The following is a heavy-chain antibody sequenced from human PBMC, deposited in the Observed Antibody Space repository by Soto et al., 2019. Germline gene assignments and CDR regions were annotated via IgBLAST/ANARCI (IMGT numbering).Heavy chain of an antibody. CDR2: LDADNGDT. Sequence: ASVKVSCKVSGNSLEHTSIHWVRQPSGKGLEWMGGLDADNGDTAYGQRFQDRVTMTEDTSTDTAYIEMSSLTSEDTAVYFCAADLVDAFTAFPPLAYWGQGTLVTVSS. CDR1: GNSLEHTS. D-gene: IGHD3-16*01. J-gene: IGHJ4*02. V-gene: IGHV1-24*01. CDR3: AADLVDAFTAFPPLAY.